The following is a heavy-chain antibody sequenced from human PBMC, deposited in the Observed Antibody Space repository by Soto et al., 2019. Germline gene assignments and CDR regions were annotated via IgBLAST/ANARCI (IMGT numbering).Heavy chain of an antibody. V-gene: IGHV4-34*01. J-gene: IGHJ4*02. CDR3: ARGPKYYDSWSGYYNFDY. Sequence: KTSETLSLTCAVYGGSVSGYYWSWIRQPPGKGLEWIGEINHSGSTNYNPSLKSRVTISVDTSKNQFSLKLSSVTAADTAVYYCARGPKYYDSWSGYYNFDYWGQGTLVTVSS. CDR1: GGSVSGYY. D-gene: IGHD3-3*01. CDR2: INHSGST.